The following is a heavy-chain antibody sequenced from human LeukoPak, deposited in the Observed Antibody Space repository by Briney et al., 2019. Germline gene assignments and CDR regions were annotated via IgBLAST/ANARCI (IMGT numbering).Heavy chain of an antibody. J-gene: IGHJ4*02. Sequence: ASVKVSCKASGYTFTSYAMHWVRQAPGQRLEWMGWINAGNGNTKYSQKFQGRVTMTTDTSTSTAYMELRSLRSDDTAVYYCARDLDFGYTGYWGQGTLVTVSS. V-gene: IGHV1-3*01. CDR2: INAGNGNT. D-gene: IGHD1-1*01. CDR3: ARDLDFGYTGY. CDR1: GYTFTSYA.